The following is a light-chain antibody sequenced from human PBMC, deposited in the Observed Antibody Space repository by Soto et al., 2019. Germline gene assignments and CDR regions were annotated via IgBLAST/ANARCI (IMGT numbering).Light chain of an antibody. J-gene: IGKJ5*01. V-gene: IGKV3-20*01. CDR3: QQSGSSPPVT. Sequence: EIVLTQSPGSLSSSPGERATLSCRASQTVPKNYLAWYQQKPGQAPRLLIYGASTRAAGIPDRFSGSGSGTDFTLSISSLEPGDYAVYYCQQSGSSPPVTFGQGTRLEMK. CDR1: QTVPKNY. CDR2: GAS.